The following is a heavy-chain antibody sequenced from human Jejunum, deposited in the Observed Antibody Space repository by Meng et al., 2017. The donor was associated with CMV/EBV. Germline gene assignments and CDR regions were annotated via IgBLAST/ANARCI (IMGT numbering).Heavy chain of an antibody. Sequence: GFSFSSFNMNWGRQAPGKGLEWVASISSTSSYIYYADSLKGRFAISRDNAKNSLFLQMNSLRAEDTAVYYCANQLPWNYYYGMDLWGQGTTVTVSS. V-gene: IGHV3-21*01. CDR3: ANQLPWNYYYGMDL. CDR1: GFSFSSFN. J-gene: IGHJ6*02. D-gene: IGHD2-2*01. CDR2: ISSTSSYI.